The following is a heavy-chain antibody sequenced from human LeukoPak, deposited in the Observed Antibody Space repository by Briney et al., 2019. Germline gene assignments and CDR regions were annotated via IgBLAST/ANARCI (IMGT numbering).Heavy chain of an antibody. J-gene: IGHJ4*02. CDR3: ARVRSDYYDSRGYYFDDEFDY. D-gene: IGHD3-22*01. CDR1: GYTFTCYY. V-gene: IGHV1-2*02. CDR2: INPNSGGT. Sequence: ASVKVSCKASGYTFTCYYMHWVRQAPGQGREGMGWINPNSGGTNYALKFQGRVTITRDTSISTAYMELSRLRSDDTAVYYCARVRSDYYDSRGYYFDDEFDYWGQGTLVTVSS.